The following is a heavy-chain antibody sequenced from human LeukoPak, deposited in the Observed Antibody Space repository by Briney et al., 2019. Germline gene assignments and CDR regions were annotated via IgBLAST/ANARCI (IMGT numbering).Heavy chain of an antibody. V-gene: IGHV4-34*01. CDR2: INHSGST. CDR1: GGSFSGYY. D-gene: IGHD4-23*01. CDR3: ASALYGGNSGGYYYYYMDV. J-gene: IGHJ6*03. Sequence: SETLSLTCAVSGGSFSGYYWSWIRQPPGKGLEWIGEINHSGSTNNNPSLRSRVTISVDTSKNQFSLKLSSVTAADTAVYYCASALYGGNSGGYYYYYMDVWGKGTTATVSS.